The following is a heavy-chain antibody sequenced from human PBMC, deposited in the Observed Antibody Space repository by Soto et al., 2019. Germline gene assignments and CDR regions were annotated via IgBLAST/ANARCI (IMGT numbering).Heavy chain of an antibody. CDR1: GYTFTSYG. V-gene: IGHV1-46*01. D-gene: IGHD1-26*01. J-gene: IGHJ5*02. CDR3: ARSLLSGSYRIDNWFDP. CDR2: INPSGGST. Sequence: ASVKVSCKASGYTFTSYGISWVRQAPGQGLEWMGIINPSGGSTSYAQKFQGRATMTRDTSTSTVYMELSSLRSEDTAVYYCARSLLSGSYRIDNWFDPWGQGTLVTVSS.